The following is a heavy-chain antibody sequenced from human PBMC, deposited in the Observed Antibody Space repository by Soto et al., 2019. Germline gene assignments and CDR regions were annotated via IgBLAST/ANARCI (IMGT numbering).Heavy chain of an antibody. CDR2: IYYSGTA. CDR1: GGSIIGSGFH. J-gene: IGHJ5*02. V-gene: IGHV4-39*01. CDR3: ATRSGDYVGWFDP. Sequence: SETLSITCTVSGGSIIGSGFHWAWIRQPPGKGLEWIGSIYYSGTANYSPSLKSRLAIDVDTSKNQFSLRLSSVTAADTAVYYCATRSGDYVGWFDPWGQGTWVTVSS. D-gene: IGHD4-17*01.